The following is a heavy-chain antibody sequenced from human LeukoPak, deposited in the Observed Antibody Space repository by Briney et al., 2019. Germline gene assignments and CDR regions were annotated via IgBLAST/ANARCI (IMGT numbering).Heavy chain of an antibody. CDR1: GFTFSSYA. J-gene: IGHJ4*02. V-gene: IGHV3-23*01. CDR3: AKSVSSWYYFDY. D-gene: IGHD6-13*01. CDR2: IGGSGGSS. Sequence: GGSLRLSCAASGFTFSSYAMSWVRQAPGKGLEWVSAIGGSGGSSYYADSVKGRFTISRDNSKNTLYLQMNSLRAEDTAVYYCAKSVSSWYYFDYWGQGTLVTVSS.